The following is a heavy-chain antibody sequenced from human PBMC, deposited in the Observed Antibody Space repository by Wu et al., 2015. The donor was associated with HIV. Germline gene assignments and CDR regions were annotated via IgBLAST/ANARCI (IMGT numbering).Heavy chain of an antibody. Sequence: QVQLVQSGAEVKKPGSSVKVSCKASGDTFSRSGISWMRQAPGKGFEWMGRIIPNHGGANYAEKFEGRVTITADEATNTAYMDLSRLRSEDTAVYYCAREAPVRDYDISIDAFDIWGQGTMLTVSS. CDR3: AREAPVRDYDISIDAFDI. D-gene: IGHD3-9*01. CDR1: GDTFSRSG. CDR2: IIPNHGGA. J-gene: IGHJ3*02. V-gene: IGHV1-69*11.